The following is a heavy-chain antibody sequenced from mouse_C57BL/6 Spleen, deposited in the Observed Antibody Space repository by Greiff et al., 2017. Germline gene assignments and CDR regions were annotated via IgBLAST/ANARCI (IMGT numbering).Heavy chain of an antibody. CDR3: ARAPHYYGSPYYFDY. Sequence: QVQLQQPGAELVKPGASVKMSCKASGYTFTSYWITWVKQRPGQGLEWIGDIYPGSGSTNYNEKFKSKATLTVDTSSSTAYMQLSSLTSEDSAVYYCARAPHYYGSPYYFDYWGKGTTLTVSS. CDR2: IYPGSGST. D-gene: IGHD1-1*01. J-gene: IGHJ2*01. V-gene: IGHV1-55*01. CDR1: GYTFTSYW.